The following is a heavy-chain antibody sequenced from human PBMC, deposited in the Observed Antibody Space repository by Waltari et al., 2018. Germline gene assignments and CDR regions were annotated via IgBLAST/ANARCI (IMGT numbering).Heavy chain of an antibody. J-gene: IGHJ4*02. CDR2: VYYPGST. CDR3: ARGMSSVWYGPFDY. D-gene: IGHD6-19*01. V-gene: IGHV4-59*08. Sequence: QVQLPESGPGLVKPSETLSLTCTVSGGSINIYYWSWIRQPQGKGLEWIGYVYYPGSTSYTPALQSRVTLSADTSKNQVSLRLRSVTAADTAVYYCARGMSSVWYGPFDYWGQGTLVTVSS. CDR1: GGSINIYY.